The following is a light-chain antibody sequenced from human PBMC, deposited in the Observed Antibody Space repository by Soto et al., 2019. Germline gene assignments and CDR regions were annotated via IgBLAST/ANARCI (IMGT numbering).Light chain of an antibody. CDR1: SGHIASGY. V-gene: IGLV6-57*02. J-gene: IGLJ2*01. CDR3: QSSDGNNMV. Sequence: NFMLTQPHSVSESPGKTVTISCTGSSGHIASGYVQWYQQRPGSAPTTLIYEDNQRPPGVPDRFSGSIDSSSNSASLTISGLRPEDEADYYCQSSDGNNMVFGGGTKLTVL. CDR2: EDN.